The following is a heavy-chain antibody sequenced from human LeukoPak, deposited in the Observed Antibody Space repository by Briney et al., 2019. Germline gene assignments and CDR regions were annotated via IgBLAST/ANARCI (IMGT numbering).Heavy chain of an antibody. V-gene: IGHV4-34*01. CDR2: INHSGST. CDR3: AREVGGSGRSGDY. CDR1: GGSFSGYY. Sequence: SETLSLTCAVYGGSFSGYYWSWIRQPPGKGLECIGEINHSGSTNYNPSLKSRVTISVDTSKNQFSLKLSSVTAADTAVYYCAREVGGSGRSGDYWGQGTLVTVSS. J-gene: IGHJ4*02. D-gene: IGHD3-10*01.